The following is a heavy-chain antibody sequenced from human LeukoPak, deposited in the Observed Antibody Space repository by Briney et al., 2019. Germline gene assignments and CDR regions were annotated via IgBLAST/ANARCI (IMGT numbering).Heavy chain of an antibody. Sequence: SVTVSCKASGYTFTGYYIHWVRQAPGKGLEWMGWIYPYRGATNYAQNFKGRVTMTRDKSISTVYMELSSLKSDDTAVFYCARDRNSVSTLDIWGQGTMLTVSS. V-gene: IGHV1-2*02. D-gene: IGHD2/OR15-2a*01. J-gene: IGHJ3*02. CDR2: IYPYRGAT. CDR1: GYTFTGYY. CDR3: ARDRNSVSTLDI.